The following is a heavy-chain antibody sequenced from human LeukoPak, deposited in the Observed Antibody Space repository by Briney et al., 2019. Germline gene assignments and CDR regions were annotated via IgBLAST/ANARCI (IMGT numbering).Heavy chain of an antibody. CDR2: IYAEAST. J-gene: IGHJ4*02. CDR1: GFTVSSSY. Sequence: PGGSLRLSCVASGFTVSSSYMSWVRQAPGKGLEWVSLIYAEASTYYADSVKGRFTISRDNSKNTLYPQMNSLRAEDTAIYYCARGVVGIIPLDFWGQGTLVTVSS. CDR3: ARGVVGIIPLDF. D-gene: IGHD3-10*01. V-gene: IGHV3-53*01.